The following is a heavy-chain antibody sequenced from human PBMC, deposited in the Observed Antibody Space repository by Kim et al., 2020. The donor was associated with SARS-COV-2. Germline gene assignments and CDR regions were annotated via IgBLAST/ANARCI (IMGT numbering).Heavy chain of an antibody. V-gene: IGHV3-30*04. CDR2: ISYDGSNK. CDR3: ARGIASSGSYYE. Sequence: GGSLRLSCAASGFTFSSYAMHWVRQAPGKGLEWVAVISYDGSNKYYADSVKGRFTISRDNSKNTLYLQMNSLRAEDTAVYYCARGIASSGSYYEWGQGTLVTVSS. D-gene: IGHD3-10*01. CDR1: GFTFSSYA. J-gene: IGHJ4*02.